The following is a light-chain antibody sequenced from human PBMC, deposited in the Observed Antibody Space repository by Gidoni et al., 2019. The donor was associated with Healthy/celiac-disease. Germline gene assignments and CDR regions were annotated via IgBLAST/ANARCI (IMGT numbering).Light chain of an antibody. V-gene: IGKV3-20*01. CDR1: QSVSSSY. CDR3: QQYGSSPWT. J-gene: IGKJ1*01. CDR2: GAA. Sequence: EIVLTQSPGTLSLSPGERATLSCRASQSVSSSYLDWYQQKPGQAPRLLSYGAASRATGSPDRFSGSGSGTDFTLTISRLEPEDFAVYYCQQYGSSPWTFXQXTKVEIK.